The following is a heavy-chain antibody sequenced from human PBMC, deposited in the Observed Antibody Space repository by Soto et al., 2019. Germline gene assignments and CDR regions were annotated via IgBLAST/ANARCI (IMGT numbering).Heavy chain of an antibody. CDR1: GGTFSRYA. D-gene: IGHD6-13*01. CDR2: IIPIFGTA. V-gene: IGHV1-69*01. J-gene: IGHJ6*02. CDR3: ARDEPAVAGTNSYYYGMDV. Sequence: QVQLVQSGAQVKKPGSSVKVSCKASGGTFSRYAISWVRQAPGQGLEWMGGIIPIFGTANYAQKFQGRVTITADESTSTAYMELSSLRSEDTAVYYCARDEPAVAGTNSYYYGMDVWGQGTTVTVSS.